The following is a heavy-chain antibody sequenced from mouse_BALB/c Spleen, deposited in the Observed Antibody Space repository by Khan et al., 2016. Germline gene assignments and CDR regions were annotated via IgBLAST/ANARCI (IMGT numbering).Heavy chain of an antibody. V-gene: IGHV1-15*01. Sequence: QVQLKESGAELVRPGASVTLSCKASGYTFTDYEMHWVKQTPVHGLEWIGAIDPETGGTAYNQKFKGKATLTADKSSSTAYMELRSLTSEDSAVYYCTRPYYDGSSPYAMDYWGQGTSVTVSS. CDR1: GYTFTDYE. J-gene: IGHJ4*01. D-gene: IGHD1-1*01. CDR2: IDPETGGT. CDR3: TRPYYDGSSPYAMDY.